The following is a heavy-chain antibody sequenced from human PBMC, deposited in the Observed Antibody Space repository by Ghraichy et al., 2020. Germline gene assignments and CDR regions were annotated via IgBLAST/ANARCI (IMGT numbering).Heavy chain of an antibody. V-gene: IGHV4-38-2*02. J-gene: IGHJ4*02. CDR3: ATSGGHDSSGYYFH. CDR1: GYSISSGYY. Sequence: SETLSLTCTVSGYSISSGYYWGWIRQPPGKGLEWIGSIYHSGSTYYNPSLKSRVTISVDTSKNQFSLKLSSVTAADTAVYYCATSGGHDSSGYYFHWGQGTLVTVSS. D-gene: IGHD3-22*01. CDR2: IYHSGST.